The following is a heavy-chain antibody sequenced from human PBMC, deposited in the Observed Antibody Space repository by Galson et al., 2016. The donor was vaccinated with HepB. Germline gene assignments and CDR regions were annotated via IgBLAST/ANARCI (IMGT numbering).Heavy chain of an antibody. CDR3: ARRRGNYYYFDY. J-gene: IGHJ4*02. CDR2: ISSSSGSYI. Sequence: SLRLSCAASGFTFSSYSMNWVRQAPGRGLEWVSSISSSSGSYIYYADSVKGRFTISRDNAKNSLYLQMNSLRAEDTDVYYCARRRGNYYYFDYWGQGTLVTVSS. D-gene: IGHD1-26*01. CDR1: GFTFSSYS. V-gene: IGHV3-21*01.